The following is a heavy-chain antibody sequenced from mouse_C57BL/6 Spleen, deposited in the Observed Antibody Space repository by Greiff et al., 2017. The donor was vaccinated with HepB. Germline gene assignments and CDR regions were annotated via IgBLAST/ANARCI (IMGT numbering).Heavy chain of an antibody. J-gene: IGHJ1*03. D-gene: IGHD1-1*01. CDR2: IYPGDGDT. CDR3: AILYYGSSYHWYFDV. CDR1: GYAFSSSW. V-gene: IGHV1-82*01. Sequence: QVQLQQSGPELVKPGASVKISCKASGYAFSSSWMNWVKQRPGKGLEWIGRIYPGDGDTNYNGKFKGKATLTADKSSSTAYMQLSSLTSEDSAVYFCAILYYGSSYHWYFDVWGTGTTVTVSS.